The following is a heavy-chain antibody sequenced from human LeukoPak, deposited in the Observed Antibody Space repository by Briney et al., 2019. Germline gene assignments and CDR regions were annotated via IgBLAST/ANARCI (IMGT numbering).Heavy chain of an antibody. CDR2: INPNSGGT. J-gene: IGHJ4*02. Sequence: ASVKVSCKASGYTFTGYYMHWVRQAPGQGLEWMGWINPNSGGTNYAQKFQGRVTMTRDTPISTAYMELSRLRSDDTAVYYCARASGGTEYFDYWGQGTLVTVSS. D-gene: IGHD4-23*01. V-gene: IGHV1-2*02. CDR1: GYTFTGYY. CDR3: ARASGGTEYFDY.